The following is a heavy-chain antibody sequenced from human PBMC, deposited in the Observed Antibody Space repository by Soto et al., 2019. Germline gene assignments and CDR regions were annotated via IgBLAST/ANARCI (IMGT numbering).Heavy chain of an antibody. V-gene: IGHV3-74*01. CDR2: INRDGSST. CDR1: GFTFRSYW. D-gene: IGHD1-1*01. Sequence: GGSLRLSCAASGFTFRSYWMHWVRQAPGKGLVWVSRINRDGSSTSYADSVKGRVTISRDTAKNTLYLQMNSLRAEDTAVYCCAREIVTTGEYYFDSWGQGTLVTVSS. J-gene: IGHJ4*02. CDR3: AREIVTTGEYYFDS.